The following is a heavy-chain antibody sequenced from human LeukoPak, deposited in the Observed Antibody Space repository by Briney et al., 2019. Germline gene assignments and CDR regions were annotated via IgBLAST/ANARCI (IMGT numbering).Heavy chain of an antibody. CDR1: GGSISSYY. CDR2: IYYSGST. D-gene: IGHD3-22*01. Sequence: PSETLSLTCTVSGGSISSYYRSWIRQPPGKGLEWIGYIYYSGSTNYNPSLKSRVTISVDTSKNQFSLKLSSVTAADTAVYYCARLSRSGYLDYWGQGTLVTVSS. CDR3: ARLSRSGYLDY. J-gene: IGHJ4*02. V-gene: IGHV4-59*01.